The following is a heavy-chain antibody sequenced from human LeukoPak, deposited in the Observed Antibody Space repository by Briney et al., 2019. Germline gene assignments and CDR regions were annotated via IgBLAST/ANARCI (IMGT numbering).Heavy chain of an antibody. Sequence: SETLSLTCTVSGGSISSTTHYWSWIRQPPGKGLEWIGYIYYSGSTNYNPSLKSRVTISVDTSKNQFSLKLSSVTAADTAVYYCARGTWSYFNWGQGTLVTVSS. CDR1: GGSISSTTHY. V-gene: IGHV4-61*05. CDR3: ARGTWSYFN. D-gene: IGHD2-21*01. J-gene: IGHJ4*02. CDR2: IYYSGST.